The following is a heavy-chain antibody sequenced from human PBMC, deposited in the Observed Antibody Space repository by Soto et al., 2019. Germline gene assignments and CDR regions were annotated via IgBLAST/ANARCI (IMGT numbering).Heavy chain of an antibody. CDR2: ISGSGGST. CDR1: GFTFSSYA. D-gene: IGHD6-13*01. CDR3: AIPVQGYSSSWYDAFDI. Sequence: EVQLLESGGGLVQPGGSLRLSCAASGFTFSSYAMSWVRQAPGKGLEWVSAISGSGGSTYYADSVKGRFTISRDNSKNTLYLRMNSLRAEDTVVYYCAIPVQGYSSSWYDAFDIWGQGTMVTVSS. V-gene: IGHV3-23*01. J-gene: IGHJ3*02.